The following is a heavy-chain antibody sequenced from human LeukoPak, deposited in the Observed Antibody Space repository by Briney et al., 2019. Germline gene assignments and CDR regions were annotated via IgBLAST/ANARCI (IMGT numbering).Heavy chain of an antibody. Sequence: PSETLSLTCTVSGGSISSYYWSWIRQPPGKGLEWIGYIYYSGSTNYNPSLKSRVTISVDTSKNQFSLKLSSVTAADTAVYYCAKDHGSSWWGIDYWGQGTLVTVSS. J-gene: IGHJ4*02. CDR3: AKDHGSSWWGIDY. CDR1: GGSISSYY. D-gene: IGHD6-13*01. V-gene: IGHV4-59*01. CDR2: IYYSGST.